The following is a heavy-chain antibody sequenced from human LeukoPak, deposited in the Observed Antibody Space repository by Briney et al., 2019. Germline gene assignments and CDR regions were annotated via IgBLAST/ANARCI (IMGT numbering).Heavy chain of an antibody. CDR1: GGSISSYY. D-gene: IGHD3-3*01. Sequence: SETLSLTCTVSGGSISSYYWSWIRQPPGKGLEWIGYIYYSGSTNYNPTLKSRVTISVDTSKSQFSLKLSSVTAADTAVYYCARGDFWSGYYLDYWGQGTLVTVSS. V-gene: IGHV4-59*12. CDR3: ARGDFWSGYYLDY. CDR2: IYYSGST. J-gene: IGHJ4*02.